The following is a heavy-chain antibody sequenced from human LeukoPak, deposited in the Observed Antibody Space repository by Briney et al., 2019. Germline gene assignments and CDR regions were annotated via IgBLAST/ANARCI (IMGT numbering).Heavy chain of an antibody. Sequence: ASVKVSCKASGYTFTSYYMHWVRQAPGQGLEWMGIINPSGGSTSYAQKFQGRVTMTRDMSTSTVYMELSSLRSEDTAVYYCARAGVAAAGRGGGYFDYWGQGTLVTVSS. CDR3: ARAGVAAAGRGGGYFDY. CDR1: GYTFTSYY. CDR2: INPSGGST. D-gene: IGHD6-13*01. J-gene: IGHJ4*02. V-gene: IGHV1-46*01.